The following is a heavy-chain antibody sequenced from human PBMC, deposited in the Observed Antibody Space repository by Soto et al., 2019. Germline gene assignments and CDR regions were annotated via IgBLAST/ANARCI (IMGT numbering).Heavy chain of an antibody. CDR1: GGSISSYY. V-gene: IGHV4-59*01. Sequence: SETLSLTCTVSGGSISSYYWSWIRQPPGKGLEWIGYIYYSGSTNYNPSLKSRVTISVDTSKNQFSLKLSSVTAADTAVYYCARVTGDSYGFVFDYWGQGTLVTVSS. CDR3: ARVTGDSYGFVFDY. D-gene: IGHD5-18*01. CDR2: IYYSGST. J-gene: IGHJ4*02.